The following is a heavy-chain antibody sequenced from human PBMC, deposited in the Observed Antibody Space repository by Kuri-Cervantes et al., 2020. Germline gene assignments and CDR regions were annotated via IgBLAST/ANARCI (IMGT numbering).Heavy chain of an antibody. CDR3: ARAMVAAIFYGMDV. CDR2: ISYDGSNK. J-gene: IGHJ6*02. V-gene: IGHV3-30-3*01. D-gene: IGHD5-12*01. Sequence: GGSLRLSCAASGFTFSSYAMHWVRQAPGKGLEWVAVISYDGSNKYYADSVKGRFTISRDNSKNTLYLQMNSLRAEDTAVYYCARAMVAAIFYGMDVWGQGTTVTVSS. CDR1: GFTFSSYA.